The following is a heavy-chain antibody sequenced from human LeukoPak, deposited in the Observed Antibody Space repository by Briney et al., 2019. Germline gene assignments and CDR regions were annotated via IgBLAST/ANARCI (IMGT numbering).Heavy chain of an antibody. CDR3: ARDGVLLWFNWFDP. J-gene: IGHJ5*02. Sequence: ASLKDSCKASGYTFTGYYMHWVRQAPGQRLGRMGWINPNSGGTNYAQQFQGRVSMTRDTSISTAYMELSRLRSDDTAVYYCARDGVLLWFNWFDPWGQGTLVTVSS. D-gene: IGHD3-10*01. CDR2: INPNSGGT. V-gene: IGHV1-2*02. CDR1: GYTFTGYY.